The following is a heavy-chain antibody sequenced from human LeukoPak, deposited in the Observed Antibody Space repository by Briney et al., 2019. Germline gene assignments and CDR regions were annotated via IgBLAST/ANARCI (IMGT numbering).Heavy chain of an antibody. CDR3: ARDTAMIQNNNWFDP. CDR1: GYSFANYW. Sequence: KVGESLKISCKGSGYSFANYWIGWVRQMPGKGLEWMGIIYPGDSDTRYSPSFQGQVTISADKSISTAYLQWSTLKASDTAMYYCARDTAMIQNNNWFDPWGQGTLVTVSS. D-gene: IGHD5-18*01. J-gene: IGHJ5*02. V-gene: IGHV5-51*01. CDR2: IYPGDSDT.